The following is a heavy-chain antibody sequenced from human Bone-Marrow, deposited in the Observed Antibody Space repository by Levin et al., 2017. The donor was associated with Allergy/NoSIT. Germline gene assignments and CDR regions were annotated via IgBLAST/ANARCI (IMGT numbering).Heavy chain of an antibody. CDR1: GYTFVNYN. D-gene: IGHD3-3*01. CDR2: ISAYNGHT. V-gene: IGHV1-18*01. J-gene: IGHJ4*02. CDR3: ASGGVGYKDLSCLTY. Sequence: GASVKVSCKASGYTFVNYNIDWVRQAPGQGLEWMGRISAYNGHTDYAPKLQGRVTMTTDKYTGTAYMELRSLRSDDAAVYYCASGGVGYKDLSCLTYWVQGGLVTVSS.